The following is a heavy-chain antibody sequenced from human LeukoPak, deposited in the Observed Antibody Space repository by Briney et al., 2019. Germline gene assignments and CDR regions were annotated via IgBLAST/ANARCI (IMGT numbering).Heavy chain of an antibody. CDR2: INPNSGGT. Sequence: ASVKVSCKASGYTFTGYYMDWERQAPGQGLEWMGWINPNSGGTNYAQKFQGRVTMTRDTSISTAYMELSRLRSDDTAVYYCQITPITGTTTVFDYWGQGTLVTVSS. J-gene: IGHJ4*02. CDR3: QITPITGTTTVFDY. CDR1: GYTFTGYY. V-gene: IGHV1-2*02. D-gene: IGHD1-7*01.